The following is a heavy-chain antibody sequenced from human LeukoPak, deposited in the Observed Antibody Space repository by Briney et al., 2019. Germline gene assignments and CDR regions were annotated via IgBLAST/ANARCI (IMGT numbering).Heavy chain of an antibody. CDR2: TNSDGSST. Sequence: GGSLRLSCAVSGFTFSSYWMHWVRQAPGKGLVWVSRTNSDGSSTIYADSVKGRFTISRDNAKNTLYLQMNSLRAEDTAVYYCAREASAAMVPWGQGTLVTVSS. V-gene: IGHV3-74*01. CDR3: AREASAAMVP. J-gene: IGHJ5*02. D-gene: IGHD5-18*01. CDR1: GFTFSSYW.